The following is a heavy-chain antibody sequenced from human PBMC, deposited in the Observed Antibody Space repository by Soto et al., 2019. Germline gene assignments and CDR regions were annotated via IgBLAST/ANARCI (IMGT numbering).Heavy chain of an antibody. D-gene: IGHD3-9*01. Sequence: PSETLSLTCTVSGGSISSYYWSWIRQPPGKGLEWIGYIYYSGSTNYNPSLKSRVTISVDTSKNQFALKLNSVTAADTAIYYCASLNFDILTGYYAFDLWGQGTMVTVSS. CDR2: IYYSGST. CDR1: GGSISSYY. CDR3: ASLNFDILTGYYAFDL. V-gene: IGHV4-59*08. J-gene: IGHJ3*01.